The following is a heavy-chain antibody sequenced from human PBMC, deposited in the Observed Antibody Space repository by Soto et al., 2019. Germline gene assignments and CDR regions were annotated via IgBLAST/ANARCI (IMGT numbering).Heavy chain of an antibody. CDR3: HEWIPPPLLIEDY. J-gene: IGHJ4*02. CDR2: ISGSGGST. D-gene: IGHD2-8*01. V-gene: IGHV3-23*01. Sequence: EVQLLESGGGLVQPGGSLRLSCAASGFTFSSYAMSWVRQAPGKGLEWVSAISGSGGSTYYADSVKGRFTISRDNYKNTLYLQMNSLRAEDTALYYCHEWIPPPLLIEDYWGQGTLVTVSS. CDR1: GFTFSSYA.